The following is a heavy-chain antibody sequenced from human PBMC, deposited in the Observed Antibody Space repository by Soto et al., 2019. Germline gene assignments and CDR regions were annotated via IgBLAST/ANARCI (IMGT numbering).Heavy chain of an antibody. CDR2: IIPIFGTA. Sequence: GASVKVSCKASGGTFSSYAISWVRRAPGQGLEWMGGIIPIFGTANYAQKFQGRVTITADESTSTAYMELSSLRSEDTAVYYCARTITMVRGGNAFDIWGQGTMVTVSS. V-gene: IGHV1-69*13. CDR1: GGTFSSYA. J-gene: IGHJ3*02. CDR3: ARTITMVRGGNAFDI. D-gene: IGHD3-10*01.